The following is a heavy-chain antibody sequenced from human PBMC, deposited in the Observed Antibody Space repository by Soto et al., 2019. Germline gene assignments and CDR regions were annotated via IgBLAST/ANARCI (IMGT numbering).Heavy chain of an antibody. CDR1: GFTFSSHG. J-gene: IGHJ5*02. D-gene: IGHD6-13*01. Sequence: PGGNLRVSSAASGFTFSSHGVILLRQAPGKGLEWVSAISGSGGSTYYADSVKGRFTISRDNSKNTLYLQMNSLRAEDTAVYYCAKDGIAAAPWFDPWGQGTLVTVYS. V-gene: IGHV3-23*01. CDR2: ISGSGGST. CDR3: AKDGIAAAPWFDP.